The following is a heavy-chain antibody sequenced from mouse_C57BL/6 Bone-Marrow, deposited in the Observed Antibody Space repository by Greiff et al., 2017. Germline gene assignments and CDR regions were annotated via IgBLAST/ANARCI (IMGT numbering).Heavy chain of an antibody. CDR1: GFNIKDYY. Sequence: EVQLQQSGAELVRPGASVKLSCTASGFNIKDYYMHWVKQRPEQGLEWIGRIDPEDGDTEYAPKFQGKATMTADTSSNTAYLQLSSLTSEDTAVYYCTSPSITTEYFDYWGQGTTLTVSS. CDR2: IDPEDGDT. V-gene: IGHV14-1*01. J-gene: IGHJ2*01. CDR3: TSPSITTEYFDY. D-gene: IGHD1-1*01.